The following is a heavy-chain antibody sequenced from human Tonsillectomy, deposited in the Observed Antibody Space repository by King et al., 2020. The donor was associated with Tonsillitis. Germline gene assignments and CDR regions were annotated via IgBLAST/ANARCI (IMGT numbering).Heavy chain of an antibody. J-gene: IGHJ4*02. CDR3: ALQPGIAAAGFDY. Sequence: VQLQESGPGLVKPSETLSLTCTVSGGSISSYYWSWLRQPPGKGLEWIGYIYYSGSTNYNPSLKSRVTISVDTSKNQFSLKLSSVTAADTAVYYCALQPGIAAAGFDYWGQGTLVTVSS. D-gene: IGHD6-13*01. CDR1: GGSISSYY. CDR2: IYYSGST. V-gene: IGHV4-59*01.